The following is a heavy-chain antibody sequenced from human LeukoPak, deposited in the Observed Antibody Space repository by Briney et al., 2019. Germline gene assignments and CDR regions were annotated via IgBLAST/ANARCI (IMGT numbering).Heavy chain of an antibody. CDR1: GFTFSSYS. V-gene: IGHV3-21*01. CDR3: ARVRARGYGDYALDY. D-gene: IGHD4-17*01. J-gene: IGHJ4*02. Sequence: GGSLRLSCAASGFTFSSYSMNWVRQAPGKGLEWVSSMSSSSSYRYYADSVKGRFTISRDNAKNSLYLQMNSLIAEDTAVYYCARVRARGYGDYALDYWGQGTLVTVSS. CDR2: MSSSSSYR.